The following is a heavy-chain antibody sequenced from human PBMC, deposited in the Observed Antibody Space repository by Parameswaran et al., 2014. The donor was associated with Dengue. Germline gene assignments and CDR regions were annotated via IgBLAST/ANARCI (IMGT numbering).Heavy chain of an antibody. D-gene: IGHD1-26*01. Sequence: WIRQPQGRGLAWVSTINSDDDSTYYGDSVKGRFTISRDNSKNTVYLQMDSLRDEDTAVYYCAKLGGTYPAWGQGNTGHRLL. V-gene: IGHV3-23*01. CDR2: INSDDDST. CDR3: AKLGGTYPA. J-gene: IGHJ5*02.